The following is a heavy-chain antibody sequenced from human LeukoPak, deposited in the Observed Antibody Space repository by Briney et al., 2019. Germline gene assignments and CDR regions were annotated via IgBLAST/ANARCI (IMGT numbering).Heavy chain of an antibody. V-gene: IGHV4-59*08. Sequence: SETLSLTCTVSGGSISSYYWSWIRQPPGKGLEWIGYIYYSGTTNYNPSLKSRVTISVDTSKNQFSLKLSSVTAADTAVYYCARAAAAGFLFEYWGQGTLVTVSS. CDR1: GGSISSYY. CDR3: ARAAAAGFLFEY. J-gene: IGHJ4*02. D-gene: IGHD6-13*01. CDR2: IYYSGTT.